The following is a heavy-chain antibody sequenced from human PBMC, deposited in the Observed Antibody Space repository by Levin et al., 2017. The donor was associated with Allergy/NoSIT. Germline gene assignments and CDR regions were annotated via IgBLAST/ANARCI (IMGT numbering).Heavy chain of an antibody. CDR3: LSTSPLRIDY. D-gene: IGHD2/OR15-2a*01. Sequence: GESLKISCVASGFTFSSHWMSWVRQAPGKGLEWVANIKQDGSEKYYVDSVKGRFTISRDNAKNSLYLQMNSLRAEDTAVYYCLSTSPLRIDYWGQGTLVTVSS. V-gene: IGHV3-7*02. J-gene: IGHJ4*02. CDR2: IKQDGSEK. CDR1: GFTFSSHW.